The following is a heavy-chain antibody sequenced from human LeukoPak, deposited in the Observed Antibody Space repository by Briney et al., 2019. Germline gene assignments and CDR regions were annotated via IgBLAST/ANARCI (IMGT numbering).Heavy chain of an antibody. V-gene: IGHV4-39*01. CDR3: ATCSRDLRYFDWIDY. CDR1: GGSISSSTYY. Sequence: SETLSLTCTVSGGSISSSTYYCGWIRQPPGKGLQWIGSLYYSGRTNYNPSLKSRLTMSVDTSKNQFSLKLTSVTAADTAVYYCATCSRDLRYFDWIDYWGQGTLVTVSS. J-gene: IGHJ4*02. CDR2: LYYSGRT. D-gene: IGHD3-9*01.